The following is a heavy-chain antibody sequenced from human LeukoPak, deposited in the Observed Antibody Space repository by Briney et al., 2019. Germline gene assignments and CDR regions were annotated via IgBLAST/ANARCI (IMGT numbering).Heavy chain of an antibody. J-gene: IGHJ4*02. V-gene: IGHV4-31*03. Sequence: SETLSLTCTVSGGSISSGGYYWSWIRQHPGKGLEWIGYIYYSGSTYYNPSLKSRVTISVDTSKNQFSLKLSSVTAADTAVYYCASSMVRGYYFDYWGQGTLVTVS. CDR2: IYYSGST. CDR1: GGSISSGGYY. CDR3: ASSMVRGYYFDY. D-gene: IGHD3-10*01.